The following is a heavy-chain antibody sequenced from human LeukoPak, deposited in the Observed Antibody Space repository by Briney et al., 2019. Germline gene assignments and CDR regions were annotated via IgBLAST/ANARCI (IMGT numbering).Heavy chain of an antibody. J-gene: IGHJ4*02. CDR1: GVTLSTYA. Sequence: PGGSLRLSCAASGVTLSTYAMSWARQAPGKGLEWVSGISSSGSGDNTYYADSVKGRFTISRDNSKNTLYLQMNSLRAEDTAVYYCANSKRFLYAGGYFDYWGQGTLVTVSS. V-gene: IGHV3-23*01. CDR2: ISSSGSGDNT. CDR3: ANSKRFLYAGGYFDY. D-gene: IGHD3-3*01.